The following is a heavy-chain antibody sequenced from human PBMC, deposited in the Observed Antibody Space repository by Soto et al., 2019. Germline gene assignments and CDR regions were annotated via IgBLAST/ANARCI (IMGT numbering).Heavy chain of an antibody. V-gene: IGHV4-61*01. CDR1: GGSVSSGSYY. D-gene: IGHD3-22*01. CDR2: IYYSGST. CDR3: ERARYDSSGYCYFDY. Sequence: SETLSLSCTVSGGSVSSGSYYWSWIRQPPGKGLEWIGYIYYSGSTNYNPSLKSRVTISVDTSKNQFSLKLSSVTAADTAVYYCERARYDSSGYCYFDYWGQGTLVTVSS. J-gene: IGHJ4*02.